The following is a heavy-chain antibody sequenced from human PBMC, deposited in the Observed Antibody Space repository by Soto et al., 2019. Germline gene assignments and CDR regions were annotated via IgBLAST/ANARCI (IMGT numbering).Heavy chain of an antibody. Sequence: EVQLLESGGGLVQPGGSLRLSCAASGFTFSTYAMSWVRQAPGKGLEWVSAISGNGRSTYYADSVKGRFTISRDNSKNTLYLQMHSLRADDTAVYYCAKDPPTGVGDRCLSFQHWGQGTLVTVSS. J-gene: IGHJ1*01. V-gene: IGHV3-23*01. CDR2: ISGNGRST. CDR1: GFTFSTYA. D-gene: IGHD2-8*02. CDR3: AKDPPTGVGDRCLSFQH.